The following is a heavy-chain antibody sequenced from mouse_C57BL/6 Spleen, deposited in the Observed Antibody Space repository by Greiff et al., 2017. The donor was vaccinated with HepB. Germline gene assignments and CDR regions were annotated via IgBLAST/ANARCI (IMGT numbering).Heavy chain of an antibody. Sequence: QVQLQQSGPELVKPGASVKISCKASGYAFSSSWMNWVKQRPGKGLEWIGRIYPGDGDTNYNGKFKGKATLTADKSSSTAYMQLSSLTSEDSAVYFCARDSYGNFDYWGQGTTLTVSS. J-gene: IGHJ2*01. V-gene: IGHV1-82*01. CDR3: ARDSYGNFDY. CDR1: GYAFSSSW. D-gene: IGHD1-1*02. CDR2: IYPGDGDT.